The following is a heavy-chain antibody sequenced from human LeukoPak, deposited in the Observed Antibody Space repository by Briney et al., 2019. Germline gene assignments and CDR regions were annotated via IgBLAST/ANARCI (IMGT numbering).Heavy chain of an antibody. CDR3: ARDSYYGSGLDY. V-gene: IGHV3-23*01. CDR1: GFTFSSYA. CDR2: ISGSGGST. D-gene: IGHD3-10*01. Sequence: PGGSLRLSCAASGFTFSSYAMSWVRQAPGKGLEWVSAISGSGGSTYYADSVKGRFTISRDNSKNTLYLQMNSLRAEDTAVYYCARDSYYGSGLDYWGQGTLVTVSS. J-gene: IGHJ4*02.